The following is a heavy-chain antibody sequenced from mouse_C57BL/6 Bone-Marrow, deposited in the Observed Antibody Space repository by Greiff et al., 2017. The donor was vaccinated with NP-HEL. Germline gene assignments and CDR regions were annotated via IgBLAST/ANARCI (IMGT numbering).Heavy chain of an antibody. CDR1: GYTFTDYE. V-gene: IGHV1-15*01. D-gene: IGHD1-1*01. CDR2: IDPETGGT. J-gene: IGHJ1*03. CDR3: TRIPLITTVVARYFDV. Sequence: QVHVKQSGAELVRPGASVTLSCKASGYTFTDYEMHWVKQTPVHGLEWIGAIDPETGGTAYNQKFKGKAILTADKSSSTAYMELRSLTSEDSAVYYCTRIPLITTVVARYFDVWGTGTTVTVSS.